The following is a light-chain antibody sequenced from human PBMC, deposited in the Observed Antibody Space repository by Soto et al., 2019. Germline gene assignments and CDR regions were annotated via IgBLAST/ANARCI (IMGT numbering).Light chain of an antibody. V-gene: IGLV1-40*01. CDR3: QSFDTSLSGFVV. CDR2: DNN. CDR1: SSNIGAGYD. J-gene: IGLJ2*01. Sequence: QAVVTQPPSMSGAPGQRVTISCTGSSSNIGAGYDVHWYLQHPGTAPKLLIFDNNNRPSGVPDRFSGSKSDTSASLAITGLQAEDEADYYCQSFDTSLSGFVVFGGGTKLTVL.